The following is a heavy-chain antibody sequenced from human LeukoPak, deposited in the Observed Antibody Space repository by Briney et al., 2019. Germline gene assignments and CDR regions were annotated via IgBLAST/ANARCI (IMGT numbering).Heavy chain of an antibody. CDR3: ARHYYDSTHDAFDI. J-gene: IGHJ3*02. V-gene: IGHV4-59*08. D-gene: IGHD3-22*01. CDR1: GGSISSYY. Sequence: SETLSLTCTASGGSISSYYWSWIRQPPGKGLEWIGYIYYSGSTNYNPSLKSRVTISVDTSKNQFSLKLSSVTAADTAVYYCARHYYDSTHDAFDIWGQGTMVTVSS. CDR2: IYYSGST.